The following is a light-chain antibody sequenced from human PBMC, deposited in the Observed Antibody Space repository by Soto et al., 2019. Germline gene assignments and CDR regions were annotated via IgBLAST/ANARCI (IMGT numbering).Light chain of an antibody. J-gene: IGLJ1*01. CDR3: SSYTTSAPYV. CDR2: DVA. CDR1: SSDVGSYNL. Sequence: QSVLTQPASVSGSPGQSITISCTGTSSDVGSYNLVSWYQQHPGKAPKLIIYDVANRPSGVSNRFSGSKSGSTASLTISGLQAEDEADYYCSSYTTSAPYVFGSGTEVTVL. V-gene: IGLV2-14*02.